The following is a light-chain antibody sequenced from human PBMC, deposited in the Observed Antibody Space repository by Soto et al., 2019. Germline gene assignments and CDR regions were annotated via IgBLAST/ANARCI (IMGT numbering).Light chain of an antibody. J-gene: IGKJ2*01. CDR3: QQGT. V-gene: IGKV3-20*01. CDR1: QSVSSSY. CDR2: GAS. Sequence: EIVLTQSPGTLSLSPGERATLSCRASQSVSSSYLAWYQQKPGQAPRLLIYGASSRATGIPDRFSGSGSGTDFTLTISRLEPEDFAEYYCQQGTFGQGTKLEIK.